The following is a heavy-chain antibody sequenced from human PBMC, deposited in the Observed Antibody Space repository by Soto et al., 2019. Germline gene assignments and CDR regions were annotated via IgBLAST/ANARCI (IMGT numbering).Heavy chain of an antibody. CDR3: ASGGAGSGPFTWELPDH. CDR2: ITPFSGDV. J-gene: IGHJ4*02. Sequence: QMQLVQSGAEVKKTGSSVTVSCKALGNTFSYRYLHWVRQAPGQALEWMGWITPFSGDVHYAQKLQERVTLTRDRSINTAYMRMSSLRSEDTAIYFCASGGAGSGPFTWELPDHWGQGTLVTVSS. CDR1: GNTFSYRY. V-gene: IGHV1-45*02. D-gene: IGHD1-26*01.